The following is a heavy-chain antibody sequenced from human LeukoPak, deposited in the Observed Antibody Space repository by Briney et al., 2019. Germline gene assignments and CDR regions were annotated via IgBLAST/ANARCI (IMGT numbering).Heavy chain of an antibody. V-gene: IGHV3-74*01. CDR3: ARGGVNPVDH. Sequence: PGGSLRLSCAASGFPFNSFWMHWVRQAPGKGLVWVSDMNEYSTTIRYAHSVKGWFTISRDNAKSILYLQMNNLRAEDTAMYFCARGGVNPVDHWGQGTLVTVSS. CDR2: MNEYSTTI. J-gene: IGHJ4*02. D-gene: IGHD1-14*01. CDR1: GFPFNSFW.